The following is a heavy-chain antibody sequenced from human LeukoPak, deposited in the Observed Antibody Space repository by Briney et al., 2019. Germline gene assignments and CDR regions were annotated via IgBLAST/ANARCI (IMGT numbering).Heavy chain of an antibody. CDR3: AKDNKRYSCDY. CDR1: GFTFRSYG. J-gene: IGHJ4*02. V-gene: IGHV3-30*18. D-gene: IGHD5-18*01. Sequence: GRSLRLPCAASGFTFRSYGMHWVRQAPGKGLEGVAVISDDGSNKYYADSVKGRFTISRDSSKNTLSLQMNSLRVEDTAVYYCAKDNKRYSCDYWGQGTLVTVSS. CDR2: ISDDGSNK.